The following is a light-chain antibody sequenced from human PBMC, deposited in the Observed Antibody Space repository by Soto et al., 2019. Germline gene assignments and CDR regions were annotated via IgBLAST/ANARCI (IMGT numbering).Light chain of an antibody. CDR2: GAS. V-gene: IGKV1-39*01. J-gene: IGKJ5*01. CDR3: QHSYSTPRT. CDR1: QSISSY. Sequence: DIQMTQSPSSLSASVGDRVTISCRASQSISSYLNWYQQKPGKAPKLLIYGASSLQSGVPSRFSGIGSGTDFTLTISSLQPEDFATYYCQHSYSTPRTFGQGTRLEIK.